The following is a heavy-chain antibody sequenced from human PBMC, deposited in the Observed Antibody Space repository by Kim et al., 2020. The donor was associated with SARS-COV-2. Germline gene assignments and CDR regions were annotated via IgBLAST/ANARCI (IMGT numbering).Heavy chain of an antibody. Sequence: SSGSTIYYADSVKGRFTISRDNAKNSLYLQMDSLIDEDAAVYYCARQLNSWGQGTLVTVSS. J-gene: IGHJ4*02. CDR3: ARQLNS. CDR2: SSGSTI. D-gene: IGHD6-6*01. V-gene: IGHV3-48*02.